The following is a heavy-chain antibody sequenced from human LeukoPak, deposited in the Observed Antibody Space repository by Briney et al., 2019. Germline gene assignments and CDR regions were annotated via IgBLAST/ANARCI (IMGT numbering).Heavy chain of an antibody. Sequence: ASVKVSCKASGYTFTSYYMHWVRQAPGQGLEWMGWINPNSGGTNYAQKFQGRVTMTRDTSISTAYMELSRLRSDDTAVYYCARDPSITIFGVVILPLYYYMDVWGKGTTVTVSS. CDR3: ARDPSITIFGVVILPLYYYMDV. CDR2: INPNSGGT. V-gene: IGHV1-2*02. CDR1: GYTFTSYY. D-gene: IGHD3-3*01. J-gene: IGHJ6*03.